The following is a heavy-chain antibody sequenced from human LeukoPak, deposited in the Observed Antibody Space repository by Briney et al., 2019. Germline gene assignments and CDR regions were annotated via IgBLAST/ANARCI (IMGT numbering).Heavy chain of an antibody. CDR3: ARVMLRVRGYSP. Sequence: HPGGSLRLSCAASGFSFSSYEMNWVRQAPGKGLEWVSFISSSGDTVNYVDSVKGRFTISRDNAKNSLYLQMNSLRAEDTAVYYCARVMLRVRGYSPWGQGTLVTVSS. V-gene: IGHV3-48*03. J-gene: IGHJ5*02. D-gene: IGHD3-16*01. CDR2: ISSSGDTV. CDR1: GFSFSSYE.